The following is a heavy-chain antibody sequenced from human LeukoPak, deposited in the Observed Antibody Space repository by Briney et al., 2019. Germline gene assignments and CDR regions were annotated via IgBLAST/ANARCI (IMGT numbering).Heavy chain of an antibody. D-gene: IGHD3-10*01. CDR1: GGSISSYY. V-gene: IGHV4-59*01. Sequence: SETLSLTCTVSGGSISSYYWSRIRQPPGKGLEWIGYIYYSGSTNYNPSLKSRVTISVDTSKNQFSLKLSSVTAADTAVYYCARSRRTYYYGSGSYTEDYYYYMDVWGKGTTVTVSS. CDR2: IYYSGST. CDR3: ARSRRTYYYGSGSYTEDYYYYMDV. J-gene: IGHJ6*03.